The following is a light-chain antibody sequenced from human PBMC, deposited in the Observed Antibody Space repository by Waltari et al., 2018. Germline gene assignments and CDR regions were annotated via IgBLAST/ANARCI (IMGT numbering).Light chain of an antibody. Sequence: DIQMTKSPSTLSASVGARVTIPCRASQSVSTSLAWYQQKPGKAPKVLIYKASSLESGVPLRFSGSGSGTEFTLTITSLQPDDVAIYSCKQYITYPWTFGQGTKVEVK. CDR3: KQYITYPWT. J-gene: IGKJ1*01. CDR2: KAS. V-gene: IGKV1-5*03. CDR1: QSVSTS.